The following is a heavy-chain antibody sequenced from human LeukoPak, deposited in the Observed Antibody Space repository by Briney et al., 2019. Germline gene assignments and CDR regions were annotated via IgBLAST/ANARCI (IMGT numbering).Heavy chain of an antibody. V-gene: IGHV1-2*02. CDR3: ARVLTGYYKAFGFDY. J-gene: IGHJ4*02. D-gene: IGHD3-9*01. CDR2: INPNSGGT. CDR1: GYTFTGYY. Sequence: ASVKVSCKASGYTFTGYYIHWGRQAPGQGLEWMGWINPNSGGTNYAQKVQGMVTMTRDTSISTAYMELSRLRSDDTDVYYCARVLTGYYKAFGFDYWGQGTLVTVSS.